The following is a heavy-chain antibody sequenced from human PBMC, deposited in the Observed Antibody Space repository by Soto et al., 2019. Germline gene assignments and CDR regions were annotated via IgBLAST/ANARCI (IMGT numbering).Heavy chain of an antibody. CDR2: IYPGDSYT. CDR1: GYTFTDYW. D-gene: IGHD2-21*01. Sequence: PWESLKISCNGSGYTFTDYWIGWVRQLPGKGVEWMGLIYPGDSYTIYSPSFQGHVTLPVDKSTSIAYLQWNTLKAPDTARYYCARHVSDVRSSYYGLGVWGQGTTGTAAS. V-gene: IGHV5-51*01. CDR3: ARHVSDVRSSYYGLGV. J-gene: IGHJ6*02.